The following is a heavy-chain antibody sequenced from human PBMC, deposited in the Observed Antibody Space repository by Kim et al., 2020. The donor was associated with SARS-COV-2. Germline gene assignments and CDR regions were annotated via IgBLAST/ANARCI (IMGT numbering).Heavy chain of an antibody. CDR1: GFTFSSYA. CDR3: ANRIAVAGIAY. V-gene: IGHV3-23*01. CDR2: ISGSGGST. J-gene: IGHJ4*02. D-gene: IGHD6-19*01. Sequence: GGSLRLSCAASGFTFSSYAMSWVRQAPGKGLEWVSAISGSGGSTYYADSVKGRFTISRDNTKNTLYLQMNSLRAEDTAVYYCANRIAVAGIAYCDQGTLVTLSS.